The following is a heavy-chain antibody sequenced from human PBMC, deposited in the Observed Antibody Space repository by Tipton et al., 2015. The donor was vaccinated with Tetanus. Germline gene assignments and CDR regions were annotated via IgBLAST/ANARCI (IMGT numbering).Heavy chain of an antibody. J-gene: IGHJ4*02. V-gene: IGHV3-9*01. CDR1: GFTFDDYA. CDR2: ISWNSVTV. D-gene: IGHD4-17*01. Sequence: SLRLSCAASGFTFDDYAMHWVRQAPGKGLEWVSSISWNSVTVGYGDSVKGRFTISRDNAKNSLYLQMDSLTAEDTALYCCAKDYGDTEVLDYWGQGTLVTVSS. CDR3: AKDYGDTEVLDY.